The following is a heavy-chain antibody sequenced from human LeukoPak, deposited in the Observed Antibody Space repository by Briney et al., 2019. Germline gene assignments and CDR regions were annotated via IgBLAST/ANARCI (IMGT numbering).Heavy chain of an antibody. CDR2: IIPILGIA. Sequence: ASVKVSCKASGYTFTGYYMHWVRQAPGQGLEWMGRIIPILGIANYAQKFQGRVTITADKSTSTAYMELSSLRSEDTAVYYCARSRITMIVVAPPDYWGQGTLVTVSS. D-gene: IGHD3-22*01. J-gene: IGHJ4*02. CDR1: GYTFTGYY. V-gene: IGHV1-69*02. CDR3: ARSRITMIVVAPPDY.